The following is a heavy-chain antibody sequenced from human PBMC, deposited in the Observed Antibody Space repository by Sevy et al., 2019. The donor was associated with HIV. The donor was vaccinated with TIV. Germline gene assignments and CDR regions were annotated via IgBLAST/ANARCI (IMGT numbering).Heavy chain of an antibody. J-gene: IGHJ4*02. CDR2: FDPEDGER. CDR3: ATTREYYEDNSGYLDY. CDR1: GKNLNDLP. Sequence: ASVKVSCKVSGKNLNDLPMHWVRQARGKGLEWMGRFDPEDGERIYAQKFQGRVTMTEDTSRDTAYMELNSLRSEDTAMYYCATTREYYEDNSGYLDYWGQGILVTVSS. V-gene: IGHV1-24*01. D-gene: IGHD3-16*01.